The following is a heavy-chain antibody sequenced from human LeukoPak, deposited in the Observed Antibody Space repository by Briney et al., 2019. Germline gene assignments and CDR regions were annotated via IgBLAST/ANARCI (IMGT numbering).Heavy chain of an antibody. J-gene: IGHJ6*03. Sequence: GGSLRLSCAASGFTFSSYSMNWVRQAPGKGLEWVSSISSSSSYIYYADSAKGRFTISRDNAKNSLYLQMNSLRAEDTAVYYCARDASGWELLHYYYYYMDVWGKGTTVTVSS. CDR3: ARDASGWELLHYYYYYMDV. V-gene: IGHV3-21*01. D-gene: IGHD1-26*01. CDR1: GFTFSSYS. CDR2: ISSSSSYI.